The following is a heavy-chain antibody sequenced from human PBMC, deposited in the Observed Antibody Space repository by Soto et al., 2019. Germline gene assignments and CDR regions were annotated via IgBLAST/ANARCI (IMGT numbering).Heavy chain of an antibody. J-gene: IGHJ3*02. CDR3: AHRHPLRFLEWSLDAFDI. CDR2: IYWDDDK. Sequence: QITLKESGPTLVNPTQTLTLTCTFSGFSLSTSGVGVGWIRQPPGKALEWLALIYWDDDKRYSPSLKSRLTITKDTSKNQVVLTMTNMDPVDTATYYCAHRHPLRFLEWSLDAFDIWGQGTMVTVSS. CDR1: GFSLSTSGVG. V-gene: IGHV2-5*02. D-gene: IGHD3-3*01.